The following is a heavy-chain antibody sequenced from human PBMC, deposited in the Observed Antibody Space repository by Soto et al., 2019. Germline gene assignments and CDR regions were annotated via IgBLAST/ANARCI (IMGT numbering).Heavy chain of an antibody. D-gene: IGHD6-13*01. V-gene: IGHV3-48*03. Sequence: PGGSLRLSCVASGYTFNSHEMNWIRQTPGKRLEWISSVSGSGTTKYADSVKGRFTISRDKAHKSIYLQMNSLRVEDTGVYYCARGGIHWGQGALVTV. CDR3: ARGGIH. J-gene: IGHJ4*02. CDR1: GYTFNSHE. CDR2: VSGSGTT.